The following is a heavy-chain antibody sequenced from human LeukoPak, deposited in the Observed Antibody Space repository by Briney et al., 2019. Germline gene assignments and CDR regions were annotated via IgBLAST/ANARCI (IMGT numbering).Heavy chain of an antibody. V-gene: IGHV3-7*01. Sequence: GGSLRLSCAASGFPFDRYWMSWVRLAPGKGLKWVANIKHDGSEKTFVDSVKGRFTISRDNAENSLYLQMNSLRAEDTAVYYCARQPIYEAYFDFWGQGTLVTVSS. J-gene: IGHJ4*02. CDR1: GFPFDRYW. CDR2: IKHDGSEK. D-gene: IGHD3-16*01. CDR3: ARQPIYEAYFDF.